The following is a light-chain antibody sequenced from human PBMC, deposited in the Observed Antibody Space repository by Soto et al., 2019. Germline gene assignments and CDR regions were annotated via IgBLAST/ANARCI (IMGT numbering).Light chain of an antibody. CDR3: CSYADSSTFV. Sequence: QSALTQPASVSGSPGQSITISCTGTSSDVENYKFVSWYQQYPGKAPKLMIYEGTKRPSGVSNRFSGSKSGNTASLTISGLQADDEADYYCCSYADSSTFVFGGGTKLTV. CDR2: EGT. J-gene: IGLJ2*01. CDR1: SSDVENYKF. V-gene: IGLV2-23*03.